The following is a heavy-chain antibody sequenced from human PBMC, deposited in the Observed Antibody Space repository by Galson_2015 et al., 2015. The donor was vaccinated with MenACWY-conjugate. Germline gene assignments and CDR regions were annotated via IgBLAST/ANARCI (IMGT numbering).Heavy chain of an antibody. CDR2: IDWDDDE. V-gene: IGHV2-70*11. CDR3: ARTVPRSYFDSRALSTFDY. CDR1: GFSLTTRALS. Sequence: PALVKPTQTLTLTCTFSGFSLTTRALSVSWIRQPPGKALEWLARIDWDDDEYYSTSLQTRLTMSKDTSKNQVVLTMTKMDPADTATYYCARTVPRSYFDSRALSTFDYWGQGTLVTVSS. D-gene: IGHD3-22*01. J-gene: IGHJ4*02.